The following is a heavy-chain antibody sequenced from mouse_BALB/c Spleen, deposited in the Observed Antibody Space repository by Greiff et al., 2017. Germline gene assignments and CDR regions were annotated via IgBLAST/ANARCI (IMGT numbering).Heavy chain of an antibody. CDR1: GYSITSDYA. CDR3: ARHMITTEYFDY. J-gene: IGHJ2*01. V-gene: IGHV3-2*02. D-gene: IGHD2-4*01. CDR2: ISYSGST. Sequence: EVQLQESGPGLVKPSQSLSLTCTVTGYSITSDYAWNWIRQFPGNKLEWMGYISYSGSTSYNPSLKSRISITRDTSKNQFFLQLNSVTTEDTATYYCARHMITTEYFDYWGQGTTLTVSS.